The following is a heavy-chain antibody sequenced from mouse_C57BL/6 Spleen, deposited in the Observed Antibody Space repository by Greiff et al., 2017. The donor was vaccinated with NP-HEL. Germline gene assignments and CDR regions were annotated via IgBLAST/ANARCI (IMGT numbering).Heavy chain of an antibody. J-gene: IGHJ2*01. CDR3: ARGSHYYGSSGYFDY. V-gene: IGHV1-63*01. CDR2: IYPGGGYT. Sequence: VQLQQSGAELVRPGTSVKMSCKASGYTFTNYWIGWAKQRPGHGLEWIGDIYPGGGYTNYNEKFKGKATLTADKSSSTAYMQFSSLTSEDSAIYYCARGSHYYGSSGYFDYWGQGTTLTVSS. CDR1: GYTFTNYW. D-gene: IGHD1-1*01.